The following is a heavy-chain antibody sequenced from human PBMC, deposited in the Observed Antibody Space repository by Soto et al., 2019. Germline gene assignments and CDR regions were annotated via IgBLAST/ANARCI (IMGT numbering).Heavy chain of an antibody. CDR3: ARGIVGATTPLDY. V-gene: IGHV4-30-4*01. CDR1: GGSISSGDYY. Sequence: QVQLQESGPGLVTPSQTLSLTCTVSGGSISSGDYYWSWIRQPPGKGLEWIGYIYYSGSTYSNPSLKRRVTISVDTSKNQFSLKLSSVTAADTAVYYCARGIVGATTPLDYWGQGTLVTVSS. J-gene: IGHJ4*02. CDR2: IYYSGST. D-gene: IGHD1-26*01.